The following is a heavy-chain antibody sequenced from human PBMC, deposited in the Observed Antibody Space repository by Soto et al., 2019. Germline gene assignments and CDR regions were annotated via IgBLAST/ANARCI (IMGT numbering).Heavy chain of an antibody. CDR1: GGTFSSYT. J-gene: IGHJ4*02. CDR3: ARDDGLAYCGGDCYS. Sequence: QVQLVQSGAEVKKPGSSVTVSCKASGGTFSSYTISWVRQAPGQGLEWMGRIIPILGIANYAQKFQGRVTITADKSTSTAYMELSSLRSEDTAVYYCARDDGLAYCGGDCYSWGQGTLVTVSS. CDR2: IIPILGIA. V-gene: IGHV1-69*02. D-gene: IGHD2-21*02.